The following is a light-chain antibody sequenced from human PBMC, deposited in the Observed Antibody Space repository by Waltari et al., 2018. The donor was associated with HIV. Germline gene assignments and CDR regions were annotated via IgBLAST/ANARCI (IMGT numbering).Light chain of an antibody. Sequence: EIVLTQSPGTLSLSPGESATLSCRASQSVTSSYVAWYQQKPGQATKFLMYDGSTRATGIPDRFSGSGSGTDYTLTISKVEPEDFAVYYCQQYGNSWTFGQGTKVEIK. J-gene: IGKJ1*01. V-gene: IGKV3-20*01. CDR3: QQYGNSWT. CDR1: QSVTSSY. CDR2: DGS.